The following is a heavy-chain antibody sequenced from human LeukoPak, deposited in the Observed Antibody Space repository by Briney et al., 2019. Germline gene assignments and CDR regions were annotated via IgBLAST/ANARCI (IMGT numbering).Heavy chain of an antibody. J-gene: IGHJ6*03. D-gene: IGHD2-2*01. CDR3: ARALFQLPYYYYYMDV. CDR1: GFPFSTYW. CDR2: INQDETEK. V-gene: IGHV3-7*01. Sequence: PGGSLRLSCAASGFPFSTYWMSWVRQAPGKGLEWVANINQDETEKYYVDSVKGRFTISRDYAKNSLYLQMNSLRAEDTAVYYCARALFQLPYYYYYMDVWGKGTTVTISS.